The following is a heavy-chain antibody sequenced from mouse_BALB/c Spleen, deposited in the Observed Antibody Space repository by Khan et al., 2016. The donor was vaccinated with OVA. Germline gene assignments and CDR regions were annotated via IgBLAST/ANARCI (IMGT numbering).Heavy chain of an antibody. CDR3: TRDRIDY. CDR2: INPTSGYT. CDR1: GYTFTTYW. J-gene: IGHJ2*01. V-gene: IGHV1-7*01. Sequence: QVQLKQSGAELAKPGASVKMSCKASGYTFTTYWMHWVKHRPGQGLEWIGYINPTSGYTDYNEKFKDRATLSADRSSSTAYMQLSSLTSEDSAVYYCTRDRIDYWGQGTTRTVSS.